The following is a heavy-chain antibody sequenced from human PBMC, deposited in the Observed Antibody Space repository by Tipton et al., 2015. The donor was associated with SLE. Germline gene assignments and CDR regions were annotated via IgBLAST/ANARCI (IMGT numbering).Heavy chain of an antibody. J-gene: IGHJ4*02. CDR3: ARVQACSSTSCYSYFFDY. CDR1: GYTFTSHY. D-gene: IGHD2-2*01. V-gene: IGHV1-46*01. Sequence: QVQLVQSGAEVTKPGASVKVSCKASGYTFTSHYVHWVRQAPGQGLEWMGIINPSGGSTSYAQKFQGRVTMTRDTSTSTVYMELSSLRSEDTAVYYCARVQACSSTSCYSYFFDYWGQGTLVTVSS. CDR2: INPSGGST.